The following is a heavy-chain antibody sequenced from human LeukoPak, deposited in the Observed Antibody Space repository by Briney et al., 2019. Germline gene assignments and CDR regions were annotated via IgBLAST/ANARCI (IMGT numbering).Heavy chain of an antibody. CDR3: ARVGYSGGSCYEWFDP. D-gene: IGHD2-15*01. CDR2: IIPILGIA. Sequence: SVKVSRKASGGTFSSYTISWVRQAPGQGLEWMGRIIPILGIANYAQKFQGRVTITADKSTSTAYMELSSLRSEDTAVYYCARVGYSGGSCYEWFDPWGQGTLVTVSS. CDR1: GGTFSSYT. V-gene: IGHV1-69*02. J-gene: IGHJ5*02.